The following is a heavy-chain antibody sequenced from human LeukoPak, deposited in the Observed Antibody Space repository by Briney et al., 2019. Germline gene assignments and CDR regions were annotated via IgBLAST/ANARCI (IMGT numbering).Heavy chain of an antibody. Sequence: PGESLKISCKGSGYNFINYWIGWVRQMPGKGLEWMGIIYPGDFDTRYSPSFQGQVTISADKSISTAYLQWSSLKASDTAMYYCARGSGYYYVFDYWGQGTLVTISS. V-gene: IGHV5-51*01. J-gene: IGHJ4*02. D-gene: IGHD3-22*01. CDR3: ARGSGYYYVFDY. CDR1: GYNFINYW. CDR2: IYPGDFDT.